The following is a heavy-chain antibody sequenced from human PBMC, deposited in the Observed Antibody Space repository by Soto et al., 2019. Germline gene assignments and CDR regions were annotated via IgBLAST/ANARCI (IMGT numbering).Heavy chain of an antibody. CDR3: ARCSGWYGQCYFDC. Sequence: DVQLVETGGGLIQPGGSLRLSCAASGFIVSSSYMSWVRQAPGKGLEWVSVIYSDGRTYYADSVKGRLTISRDNSKNTLYLQMNSLSAEETAVYYCARCSGWYGQCYFDCWGQGTLVTVSS. V-gene: IGHV3-53*02. J-gene: IGHJ4*02. CDR1: GFIVSSSY. D-gene: IGHD6-13*01. CDR2: IYSDGRT.